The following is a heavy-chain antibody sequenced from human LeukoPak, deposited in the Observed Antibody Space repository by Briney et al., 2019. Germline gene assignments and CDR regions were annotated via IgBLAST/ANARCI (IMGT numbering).Heavy chain of an antibody. J-gene: IGHJ4*02. CDR3: ARVRHLYRDY. D-gene: IGHD5-12*01. Sequence: GGSLRLSCAASGFTFSSYTMNWVRQAPGKGLEWVSSISGSSTYTFYADSVMGRFTISRDNAKNSLYLHMSSLRAEDTAVYYCARVRHLYRDYWGQGVLVTLSS. V-gene: IGHV3-21*01. CDR2: ISGSSTYT. CDR1: GFTFSSYT.